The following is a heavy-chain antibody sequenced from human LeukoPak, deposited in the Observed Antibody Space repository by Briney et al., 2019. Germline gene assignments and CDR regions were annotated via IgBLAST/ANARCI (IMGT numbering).Heavy chain of an antibody. CDR3: ARGYYGSGSPDY. D-gene: IGHD3-10*01. V-gene: IGHV1-46*01. CDR2: INPSGGST. J-gene: IGHJ4*02. CDR1: GYTFTSYY. Sequence: ASVKVSCKASGYTFTSYYMHWVRQAPGQGLEWMGIINPSGGSTSYAQKFQGRVTITRDTSITTAYMELSRLRSDDTAVYYCARGYYGSGSPDYWGQGTLVTVSS.